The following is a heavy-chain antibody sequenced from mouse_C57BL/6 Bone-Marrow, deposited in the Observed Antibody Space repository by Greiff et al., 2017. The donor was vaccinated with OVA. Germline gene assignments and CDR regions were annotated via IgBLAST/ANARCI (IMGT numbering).Heavy chain of an antibody. CDR1: GYAFSSSW. V-gene: IGHV1-82*01. J-gene: IGHJ2*01. CDR2: IYPGDGDT. Sequence: QVQLQQSGPELVKPGASVKISCKASGYAFSSSWMNWVKQRPGKGLEWIGRIYPGDGDTNYNGKFKGKATLTVDKSSSTAYMLLSSLTSEDSAVYFCARGAGTEDYWGQGTTLTVSS. CDR3: ARGAGTEDY. D-gene: IGHD4-1*01.